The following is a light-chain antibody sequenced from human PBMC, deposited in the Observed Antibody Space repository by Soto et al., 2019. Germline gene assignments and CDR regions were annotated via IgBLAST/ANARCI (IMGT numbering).Light chain of an antibody. Sequence: QSVRTQPASVSVSPGQSITISCTGTSSDVGGNKYVSWYQQHPGEAPRLMIYEVSNRPSGVSNRFSGSKSGNTASLTISGLQAEDEADYYCSSYTSSSTYVFGTGTKV. CDR3: SSYTSSSTYV. J-gene: IGLJ1*01. CDR1: SSDVGGNKY. CDR2: EVS. V-gene: IGLV2-14*01.